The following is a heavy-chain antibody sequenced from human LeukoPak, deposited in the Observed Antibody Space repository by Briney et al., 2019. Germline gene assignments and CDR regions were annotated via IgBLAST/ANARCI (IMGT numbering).Heavy chain of an antibody. V-gene: IGHV4-30-4*02. D-gene: IGHD4-11*01. Sequence: SETLSLTCTVSGGSISSGDYYWSWIRQPPGKGLEWIGYIYYSGSTYYNPSLKSRVTISVDTSKNQFSLKLNSVTAADTAVYYCASGADYSNYYFNYWGQGTLVTVSS. CDR2: IYYSGST. CDR1: GGSISSGDYY. CDR3: ASGADYSNYYFNY. J-gene: IGHJ4*02.